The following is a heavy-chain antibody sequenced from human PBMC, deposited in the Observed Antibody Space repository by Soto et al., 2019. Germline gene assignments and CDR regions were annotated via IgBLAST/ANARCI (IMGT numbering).Heavy chain of an antibody. CDR1: GYTTNSYA. D-gene: IGHD4-17*01. Sequence: ASAKFSCKDSGYTTNSYAMHWVRQAPGQRLEWMGWINAGNGNTEYSQKFQGRVTITRDTSASTAYMELSSLRSEDTAVYYCATLTVTTFQEWYFDLWGRGTLVTVSS. CDR2: INAGNGNT. J-gene: IGHJ2*01. CDR3: ATLTVTTFQEWYFDL. V-gene: IGHV1-3*01.